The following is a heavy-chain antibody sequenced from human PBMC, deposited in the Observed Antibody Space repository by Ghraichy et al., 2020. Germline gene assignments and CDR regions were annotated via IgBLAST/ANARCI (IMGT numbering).Heavy chain of an antibody. Sequence: GESLNISCAASGFIFSKAWMNWVRQAPGKGLEWIGRIKIKTDGGATEYAAPLKDRFTISRDDSENTLYLQMNSLKTEDTAVYFCTTGMTSGQNFWGQGTLVTVSS. CDR2: IKIKTDGGAT. J-gene: IGHJ4*02. D-gene: IGHD1-14*01. CDR3: TTGMTSGQNF. V-gene: IGHV3-15*01. CDR1: GFIFSKAW.